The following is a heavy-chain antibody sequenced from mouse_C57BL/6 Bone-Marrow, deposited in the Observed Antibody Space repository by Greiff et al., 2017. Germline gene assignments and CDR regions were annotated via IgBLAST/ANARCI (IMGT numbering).Heavy chain of an antibody. CDR2: ISNGGGST. CDR3: ARYYDYDRYAMDY. CDR1: GFTFSDYY. D-gene: IGHD2-4*01. V-gene: IGHV5-12*01. J-gene: IGHJ4*01. Sequence: EVKVVESGGGLVQPGGSLKLSCAASGFTFSDYYMYWVRQTPEKRLEWVAYISNGGGSTYYPDTVKGRFTISRDNAKNTLYLQMSRLKSEDTAMYYCARYYDYDRYAMDYWGQGTSVTVSS.